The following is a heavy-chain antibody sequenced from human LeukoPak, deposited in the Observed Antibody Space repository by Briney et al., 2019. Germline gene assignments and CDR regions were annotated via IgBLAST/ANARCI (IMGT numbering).Heavy chain of an antibody. V-gene: IGHV3-48*03. CDR3: GGDEQRRLVKCTIYL. CDR1: GFTVSTYD. J-gene: IGHJ2*01. D-gene: IGHD6-25*01. CDR2: ISISGSTI. Sequence: GGSLRPSQPADGFTVSTYDTNAVRQAPGKGLEWLSYISISGSTIYYADSVKGRFTISRDNAKNSLYLQMNSLRAEDTAVYYYGGDEQRRLVKCTIYLWGRGTPVTVSS.